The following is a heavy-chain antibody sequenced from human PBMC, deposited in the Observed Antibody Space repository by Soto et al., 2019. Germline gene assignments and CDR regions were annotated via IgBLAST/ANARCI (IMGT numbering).Heavy chain of an antibody. D-gene: IGHD3-9*01. CDR2: INSDGSST. CDR1: GFTFSSYW. J-gene: IGHJ3*02. V-gene: IGHV3-74*01. CDR3: ANGSPNYDILTGYYRPHDAFDI. Sequence: GGSLRLSCAASGFTFSSYWMHWVRQAPGKGLVWVSRINSDGSSTSYADSVKGRFTISRDNAKNTLYLQMNSLRAEDTAVYYCANGSPNYDILTGYYRPHDAFDIWGQGTMVTVSS.